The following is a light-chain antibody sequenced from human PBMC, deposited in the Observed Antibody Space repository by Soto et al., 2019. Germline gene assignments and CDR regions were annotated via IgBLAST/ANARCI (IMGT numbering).Light chain of an antibody. J-gene: IGKJ1*01. CDR2: KVS. CDR1: QSIDSA. CDR3: QQHKSYART. Sequence: DIQMTQFPSTLSASVGDRVTITCRASQSIDSALAWYQQQPGKAPKFLIYKVSILESGVPSRFSGSGSGTEFTLTISSLQPDDFGTYYCQQHKSYARTFGQGTKVEIK. V-gene: IGKV1-5*03.